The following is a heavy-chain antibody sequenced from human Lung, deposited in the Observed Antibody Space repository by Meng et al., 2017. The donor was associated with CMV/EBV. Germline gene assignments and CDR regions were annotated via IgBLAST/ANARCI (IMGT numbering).Heavy chain of an antibody. CDR2: ITASGGST. CDR3: AKAYSSSWYREYYDY. CDR1: GFAFSSYA. V-gene: IGHV3-23*01. Sequence: GFAFSSYAMSWVRQAPGKGLEWVSPITASGGSTYYADSVKGRFTISRDNSKNTLYLQLNSLRAEDTAVYYCAKAYSSSWYREYYDYWGQGTLVTVSS. D-gene: IGHD6-13*01. J-gene: IGHJ4*02.